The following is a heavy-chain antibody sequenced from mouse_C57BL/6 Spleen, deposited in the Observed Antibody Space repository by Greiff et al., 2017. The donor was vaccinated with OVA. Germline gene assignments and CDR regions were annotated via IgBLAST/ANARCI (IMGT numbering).Heavy chain of an antibody. CDR3: ERVDYDEFDWYFDV. V-gene: IGHV1-52*01. CDR1: GYTFTSYW. J-gene: IGHJ1*03. CDR2: IDPSDSET. Sequence: QVQLQQPGAELVRPGSSVKLSCKASGYTFTSYWMHWVKQRPIQGLEWIGNIDPSDSETHYNQKFKDKATLTVDKSSSTAYMQLSSLTSEDSAVYYCERVDYDEFDWYFDVWGTGTTVTVSS. D-gene: IGHD2-4*01.